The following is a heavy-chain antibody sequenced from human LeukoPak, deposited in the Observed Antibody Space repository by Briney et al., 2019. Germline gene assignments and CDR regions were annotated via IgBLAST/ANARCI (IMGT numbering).Heavy chain of an antibody. J-gene: IGHJ4*02. CDR1: GFTFSNYG. V-gene: IGHV3-33*01. CDR2: IWYDGSNK. D-gene: IGHD3-10*01. Sequence: GGSLRLSCAASGFTFSNYGMHWVRQAPGKGLERVAVIWYDGSNKYYADSVKGRFTISRDNSKNTLYLQMNSLRAEDTAVYYCARDRDYYGLGSYYNIFDYWGQGTLVTVSS. CDR3: ARDRDYYGLGSYYNIFDY.